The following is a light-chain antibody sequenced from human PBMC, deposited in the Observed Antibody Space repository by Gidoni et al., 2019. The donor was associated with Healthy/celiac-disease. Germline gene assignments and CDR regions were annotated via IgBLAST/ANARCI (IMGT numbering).Light chain of an antibody. CDR2: EVS. J-gene: IGLJ2*01. CDR3: CSYAGSVV. V-gene: IGLV2-11*01. CDR1: SSDVGGYNY. Sequence: SPLTPPPSASGSPGQSITISCTGTSSDVGGYNYVSWYQQHPGKAPKLMIYEVSKRPSGVPDRFSGSKSGNTASLTISGLQAEDEADYYCCSYAGSVVFGGGTKLTVL.